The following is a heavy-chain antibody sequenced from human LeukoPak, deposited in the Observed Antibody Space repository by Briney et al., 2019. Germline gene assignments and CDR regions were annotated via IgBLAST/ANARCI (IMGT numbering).Heavy chain of an antibody. CDR1: GFTFSTYD. D-gene: IGHD2-2*01. V-gene: IGHV3-21*01. J-gene: IGHJ6*02. CDR2: ISRNSGAYT. CDR3: ASSTVPWGIDV. Sequence: PGGSLRLSCAASGFTFSTYDMYWVRQAPGKGLECVASISRNSGAYTYYAASVKGRFTISRDNAKNSLYLQMNSLRAEDMAVYYCASSTVPWGIDVWGQGTTVTVSS.